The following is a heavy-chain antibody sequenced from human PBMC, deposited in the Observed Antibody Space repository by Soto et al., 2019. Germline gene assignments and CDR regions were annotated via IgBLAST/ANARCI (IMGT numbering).Heavy chain of an antibody. CDR1: GFTFSNAW. D-gene: IGHD3-3*01. V-gene: IGHV3-15*07. CDR3: TTDLAYYDFWSGYYPAGGRGYYYYGMDV. CDR2: IKSKTDGGTT. Sequence: EVQLVESWGGLVKPGGSLRLSCAASGFTFSNAWMNWVRQAPGKGLEWVGRIKSKTDGGTTDYAAPVKGRFTISRDDSKNTLYLQMNSLKTEDTAVYYCTTDLAYYDFWSGYYPAGGRGYYYYGMDVWGQGTTVTVSS. J-gene: IGHJ6*02.